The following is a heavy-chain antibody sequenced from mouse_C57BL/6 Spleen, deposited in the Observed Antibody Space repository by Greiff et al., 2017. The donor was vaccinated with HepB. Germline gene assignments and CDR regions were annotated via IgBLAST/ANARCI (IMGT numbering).Heavy chain of an antibody. CDR1: GFTFSDYY. J-gene: IGHJ1*03. CDR2: INYDGSST. D-gene: IGHD1-1*01. V-gene: IGHV5-16*01. Sequence: EVKVVESEGGLVQPGSSMKLSCTASGFTFSDYYMAWVRQVPEKGLEWVANINYDGSSTYYLDSLKSRFIISRDNAKNILYLQMSSLKSEDTATYYCARDGGYGSSHWYFDVWGTGTTVTVSS. CDR3: ARDGGYGSSHWYFDV.